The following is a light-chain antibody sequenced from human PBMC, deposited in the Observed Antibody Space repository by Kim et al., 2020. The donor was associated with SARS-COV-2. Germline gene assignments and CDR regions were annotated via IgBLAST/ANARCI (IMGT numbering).Light chain of an antibody. CDR3: QQYGSSPT. V-gene: IGKV3-20*01. Sequence: PGEGAHLSCTAGQGVGSGFVAWYQQKPGQALRLLFYGTSIRATVVPDRFRGSGSGTDFTLSIPRLETEDFAMYYCQQYGSSPTCGQGTKVEIK. J-gene: IGKJ1*01. CDR1: QGVGSGF. CDR2: GTS.